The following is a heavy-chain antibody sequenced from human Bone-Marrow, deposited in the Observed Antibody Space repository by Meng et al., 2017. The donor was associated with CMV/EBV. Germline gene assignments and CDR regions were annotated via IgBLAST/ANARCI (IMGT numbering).Heavy chain of an antibody. CDR1: GFTVSSNY. CDR3: ARGSVLPAAISQH. Sequence: LSLTCAASGFTVSSNYMSWVRQAPGKGLEWVSVIYSGGSTYYADSVKGRFTISRDNSKNTLYLQMNSLRAEDTAVYYCARGSVLPAAISQHWGQGTLVTVSS. D-gene: IGHD2-2*01. J-gene: IGHJ1*01. V-gene: IGHV3-53*01. CDR2: IYSGGST.